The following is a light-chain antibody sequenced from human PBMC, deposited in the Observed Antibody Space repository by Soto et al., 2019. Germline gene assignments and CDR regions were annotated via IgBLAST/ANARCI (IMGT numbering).Light chain of an antibody. J-gene: IGKJ1*01. CDR1: QSVSSN. CDR3: QQYNDWPPWT. V-gene: IGKV3-15*01. CDR2: GAS. Sequence: EIVMTQSPATLSVSPGERATLSCRASQSVSSNLAWYQQKPGQALRLLIYGASTRATGIPARFSGSESGTEFTLTISSLQSEDFAVYYCQQYNDWPPWTFGQGTKVEIK.